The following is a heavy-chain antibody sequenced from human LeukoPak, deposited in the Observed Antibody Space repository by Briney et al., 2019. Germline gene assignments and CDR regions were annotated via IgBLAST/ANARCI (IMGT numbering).Heavy chain of an antibody. Sequence: PGGSLRLSCATSGFTVSSNYMSWVRQAPGKGLEWVSVIYDSGTPYYADSVKGRFLIFRDTSKNTVDLQMNSLRVEDTAVYYCAGRRSSGWYAYWGQGTLVTVSS. D-gene: IGHD6-19*01. V-gene: IGHV3-53*01. J-gene: IGHJ4*02. CDR3: AGRRSSGWYAY. CDR1: GFTVSSNY. CDR2: IYDSGTP.